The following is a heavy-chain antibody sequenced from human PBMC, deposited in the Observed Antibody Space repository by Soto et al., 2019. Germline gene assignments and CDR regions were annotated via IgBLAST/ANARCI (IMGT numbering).Heavy chain of an antibody. J-gene: IGHJ2*01. D-gene: IGHD5-18*01. V-gene: IGHV4-30-4*01. CDR2: IYYSGST. CDR3: ARDRYSFFFQAEDGIRDTVPVSAFLLNRSSDL. Sequence: PPGKGLEWIGYIYYSGSTYYNPSLKSRVTISVNTSKNQFSLKRSSVTAADTAVYYCARDRYSFFFQAEDGIRDTVPVSAFLLNRSSDL.